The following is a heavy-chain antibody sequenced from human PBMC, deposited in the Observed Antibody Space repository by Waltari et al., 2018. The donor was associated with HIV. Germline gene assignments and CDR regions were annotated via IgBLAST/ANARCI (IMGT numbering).Heavy chain of an antibody. V-gene: IGHV5-51*03. CDR2: IYPWCSDT. CDR3: ARGGAYCGGDCYTTFQH. Sequence: EVQLVQSGAEVKKPGESLKISCKGSGYSFTSYWIGWVRQMPGKGLEWMGIIYPWCSDTTYCPSFQGQVTISADKSISTAYLQWSSLKASDTAMYYCARGGAYCGGDCYTTFQHWGQGTLVTVSS. CDR1: GYSFTSYW. J-gene: IGHJ1*01. D-gene: IGHD2-21*02.